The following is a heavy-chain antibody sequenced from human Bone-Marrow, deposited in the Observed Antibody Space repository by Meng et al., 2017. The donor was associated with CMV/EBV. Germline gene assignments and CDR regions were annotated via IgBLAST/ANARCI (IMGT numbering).Heavy chain of an antibody. D-gene: IGHD3-16*01. CDR3: SGGLPWGWYYFDY. J-gene: IGHJ4*02. V-gene: IGHV3-23*01. CDR2: ISGSGGST. CDR1: GFTFSSYA. Sequence: GESLKISCAASGFTFSSYAMSWVRQAPGKVLEWVSAISGSGGSTYYEDSVKGRFTISRDNAKNSLYLQMNSLRAEDTAVYYCSGGLPWGWYYFDYWGQGTLVTVSS.